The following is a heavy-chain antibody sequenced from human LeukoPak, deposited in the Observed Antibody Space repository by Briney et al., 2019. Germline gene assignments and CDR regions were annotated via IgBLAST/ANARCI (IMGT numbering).Heavy chain of an antibody. D-gene: IGHD6-13*01. CDR2: SSSSGSTI. V-gene: IGHV3-48*03. CDR1: GFTFSSYE. CDR3: ARVGYSSSRGFYGMDV. Sequence: GGSLRLSCAASGFTFSSYEMNWVRQAPGKGLEWVSYSSSSGSTIYYADSVKGRFTISRDNAKNSLYLQMNSLRAEDTAVYYCARVGYSSSRGFYGMDVWGQGTTVTVSS. J-gene: IGHJ6*02.